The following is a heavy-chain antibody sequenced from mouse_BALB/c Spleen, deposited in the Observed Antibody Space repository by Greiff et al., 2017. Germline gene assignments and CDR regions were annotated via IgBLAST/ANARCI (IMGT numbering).Heavy chain of an antibody. CDR2: IWAGGST. CDR1: GFSLTSYG. J-gene: IGHJ4*01. Sequence: QVQLKESGPGLVAPSQSLSITCTVSGFSLTSYGVHWVRQPPGKGLEWLGVIWAGGSTNYNSALMSRLSNSKDNSKSQVFLKMNSLQTVDTAMYYCARDTPYYAMDYWGQGTSVTVSS. V-gene: IGHV2-9*02. CDR3: ARDTPYYAMDY.